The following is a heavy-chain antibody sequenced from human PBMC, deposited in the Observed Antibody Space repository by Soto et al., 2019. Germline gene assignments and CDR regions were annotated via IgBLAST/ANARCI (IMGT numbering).Heavy chain of an antibody. D-gene: IGHD3-16*01. CDR1: GGSISSYY. J-gene: IGHJ6*03. V-gene: IGHV4-59*01. Sequence: PSETLSLTCTVSGGSISSYYWSWIRQPPGKGLEWIGYIYYSGSTNYNPSLKSRVTISVDTSKNQFSLKLSSVTAADTAVYYCARTFGDYIDSYYYYYYYMDVWGKGTTVTVSS. CDR2: IYYSGST. CDR3: ARTFGDYIDSYYYYYYYMDV.